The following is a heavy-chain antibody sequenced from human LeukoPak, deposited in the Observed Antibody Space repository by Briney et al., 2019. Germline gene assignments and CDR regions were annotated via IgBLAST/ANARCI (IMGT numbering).Heavy chain of an antibody. Sequence: PGGSLRLSCAASGFTFSSYGMHWVRQAPGKGLEWVAVIWYDGSNKYYADSVKGRFTISRDNSKNTLYLQMNSLRAEDTAVYYCASGVGSGSYDYWGQGTLVTVSS. CDR3: ASGVGSGSYDY. V-gene: IGHV3-33*01. CDR2: IWYDGSNK. D-gene: IGHD3-10*01. CDR1: GFTFSSYG. J-gene: IGHJ4*02.